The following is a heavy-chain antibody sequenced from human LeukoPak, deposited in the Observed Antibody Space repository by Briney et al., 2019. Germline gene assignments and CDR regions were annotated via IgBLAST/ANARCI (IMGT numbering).Heavy chain of an antibody. CDR1: GFTFSSYS. J-gene: IGHJ4*02. CDR2: ISSSSSYI. D-gene: IGHD6-19*01. Sequence: GGSLRLSCVASGFTFSSYSMNWVRQAPGKGLEWVSSISSSSSYIYYADSVKGRFTISRDNAKNSLYLQMNSLRAEDTAVYYCARDKVSAVAGPVDYWGQGTLVTVSS. V-gene: IGHV3-21*01. CDR3: ARDKVSAVAGPVDY.